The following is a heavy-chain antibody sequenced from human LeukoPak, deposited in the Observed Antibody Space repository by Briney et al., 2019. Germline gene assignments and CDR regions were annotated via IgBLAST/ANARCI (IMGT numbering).Heavy chain of an antibody. Sequence: GGSLRLSCAASGFTFSDFPMIWVRQAPGKGLVWVSRINSDGSSTSYADSVKGRFTISRDNAKNTLYLQMNSLRAEDTAVYYCARDLPWDYYGSGGMDVWGKGTTVTISS. CDR1: GFTFSDFP. CDR2: INSDGSST. J-gene: IGHJ6*04. V-gene: IGHV3-74*01. D-gene: IGHD3-10*01. CDR3: ARDLPWDYYGSGGMDV.